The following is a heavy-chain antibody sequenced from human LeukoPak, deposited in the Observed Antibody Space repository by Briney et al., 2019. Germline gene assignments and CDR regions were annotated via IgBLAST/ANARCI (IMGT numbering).Heavy chain of an antibody. CDR3: ARELLPQGHYYYGMDV. CDR1: GFTFDDYA. Sequence: GGSLRLSCAASGFTFDDYAMHWVRQAPGKGLEWVSGISWNSGSIGYADSVKGRFTISRDNAKNSLYLQMNSLRAEDTAVYYCARELLPQGHYYYGMDVWGQGTTVTVSS. V-gene: IGHV3-9*01. CDR2: ISWNSGSI. J-gene: IGHJ6*02.